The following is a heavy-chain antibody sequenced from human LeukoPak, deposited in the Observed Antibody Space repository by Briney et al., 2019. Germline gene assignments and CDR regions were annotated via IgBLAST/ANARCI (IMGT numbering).Heavy chain of an antibody. Sequence: SETPSLTCTVSGGSISSYYWSWIRQPPGKGLEWIGSIYYRGSTYYNPSLKSRVTISVDTSKNQFSLKLSSVTAADTAVYYCARDAGPQMTTELDYWGQGTLVTVSS. D-gene: IGHD4-17*01. CDR3: ARDAGPQMTTELDY. CDR1: GGSISSYY. V-gene: IGHV4-39*07. CDR2: IYYRGST. J-gene: IGHJ4*02.